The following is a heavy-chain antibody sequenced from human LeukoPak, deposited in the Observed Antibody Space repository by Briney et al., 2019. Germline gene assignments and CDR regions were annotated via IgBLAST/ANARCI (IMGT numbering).Heavy chain of an antibody. V-gene: IGHV3-49*03. D-gene: IGHD7-27*01. CDR2: IRSKAYGGTT. J-gene: IGHJ4*02. Sequence: GGSLRLSCTASGFTFGDYAMSWFRQAPGKGLGWVGFIRSKAYGGTTEYAASVKGRFTISRDDSKSIAYLQMNSLKTEDTAVYYCTTDRNWAEVPFDYWGQGTLVTVSS. CDR3: TTDRNWAEVPFDY. CDR1: GFTFGDYA.